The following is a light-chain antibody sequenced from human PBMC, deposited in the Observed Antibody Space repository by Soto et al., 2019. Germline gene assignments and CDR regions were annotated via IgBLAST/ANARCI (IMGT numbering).Light chain of an antibody. CDR3: VLYLGSGIWV. V-gene: IGLV8-61*01. J-gene: IGLJ3*02. Sequence: QAVVTQEPSFSVSRGRTVTLTCGLTYGSVSTDYYASWYQQTPGQAPRTLIYNTHTRSSGVPDRFSGSILGGKAALTITGAQADDECDYYCVLYLGSGIWVFGGGTKLTVL. CDR1: YGSVSTDYY. CDR2: NTH.